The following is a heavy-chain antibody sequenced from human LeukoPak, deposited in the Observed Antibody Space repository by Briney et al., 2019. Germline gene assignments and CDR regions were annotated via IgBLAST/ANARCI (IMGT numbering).Heavy chain of an antibody. CDR2: INPNSGGT. CDR3: ARGTGSYYYYYMDV. Sequence: GASVKVSCKASGYTFTGYYMHWVLQAPGQGLEWMGRINPNSGGTNYAQKFQGRVTMTRDTSLSTAYMELSRLRSDDTAVYYCARGTGSYYYYYMDVWGKGTTVTVSS. V-gene: IGHV1-2*06. J-gene: IGHJ6*03. D-gene: IGHD3-10*01. CDR1: GYTFTGYY.